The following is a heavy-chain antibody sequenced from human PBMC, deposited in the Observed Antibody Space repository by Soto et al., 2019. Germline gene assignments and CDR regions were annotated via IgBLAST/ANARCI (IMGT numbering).Heavy chain of an antibody. V-gene: IGHV3-7*01. Sequence: GGSLRLSCAASGFTFSSYWMSWVRQAPGKGLEWGANIKQDGSAKYYVDSVKGRFTISRDNAKNSLYLQMNSLRAEDTAVYYCASGYQASPYYFDYWGQGTLVTVSS. CDR1: GFTFSSYW. CDR3: ASGYQASPYYFDY. J-gene: IGHJ4*02. CDR2: IKQDGSAK. D-gene: IGHD5-18*01.